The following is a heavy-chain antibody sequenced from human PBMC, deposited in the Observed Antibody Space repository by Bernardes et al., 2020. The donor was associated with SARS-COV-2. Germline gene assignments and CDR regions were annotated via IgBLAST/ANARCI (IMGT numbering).Heavy chain of an antibody. D-gene: IGHD3-10*01. CDR1: AFRFSDFS. Sequence: GGSLRLSCAASAFRFSDFSMTWVRQVPGKGLEWVANINQDGSQTHYVDSVKGRFTISRDNAKNSLHLQMNSLRDEDTAVYFCARAGRLDYWGQGTLVTVSS. CDR3: ARAGRLDY. J-gene: IGHJ4*02. CDR2: INQDGSQT. V-gene: IGHV3-7*01.